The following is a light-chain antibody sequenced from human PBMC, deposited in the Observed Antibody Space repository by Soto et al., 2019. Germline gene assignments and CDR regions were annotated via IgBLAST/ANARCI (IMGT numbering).Light chain of an antibody. CDR1: QDIKKH. CDR2: DAS. J-gene: IGKJ4*01. CDR3: LQYDVLPLT. Sequence: DIQMTQSPSSLSASVGDRVTITCQASQDIKKHLNWYQQKPGKAPKLLIYDASHLETVVTSRFRGSGSGTDFTFIISSLQHDDMATYFWLQYDVLPLTFGGGTKVERK. V-gene: IGKV1-33*01.